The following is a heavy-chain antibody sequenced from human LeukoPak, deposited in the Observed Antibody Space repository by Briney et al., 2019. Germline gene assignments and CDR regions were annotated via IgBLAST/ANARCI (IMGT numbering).Heavy chain of an antibody. J-gene: IGHJ6*03. D-gene: IGHD5-18*01. CDR3: ARTTEGGYTYDYFYYYYMDV. V-gene: IGHV4-59*01. CDR2: IHYSGSI. CDR1: GGSISSYY. Sequence: KPSETLSLTCTVSGGSISSYYWSWIRQPPGKGLEWIGYIHYSGSIRYNPSLKSRVTISVDTSKNQFSLKLSSVTAADTAVYYCARTTEGGYTYDYFYYYYMDVWGKGTTVTISS.